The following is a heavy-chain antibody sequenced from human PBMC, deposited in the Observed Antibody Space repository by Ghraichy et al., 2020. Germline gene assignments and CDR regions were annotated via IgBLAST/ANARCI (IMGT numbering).Heavy chain of an antibody. J-gene: IGHJ4*02. CDR1: GDSIISNNW. V-gene: IGHV4-4*02. CDR3: AREIDQLRYFDS. Sequence: SETLSLTCAVSGDSIISNNWWSWVRQPPGKGLEWIGEIFHSGCTNYNPSLKSRITISLDKSKNQFSLKMTSVTAADTAVYYCAREIDQLRYFDSWGQGTLVTVYS. D-gene: IGHD2-2*01. CDR2: IFHSGCT.